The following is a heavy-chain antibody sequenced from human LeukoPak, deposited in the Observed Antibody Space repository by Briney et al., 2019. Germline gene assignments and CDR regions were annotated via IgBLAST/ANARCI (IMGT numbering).Heavy chain of an antibody. D-gene: IGHD3-3*01. CDR2: INPNSGGT. V-gene: IGHV1-2*02. CDR3: ARYKPTYYDFWSGYYDYYYYGMAV. Sequence: ASVKVSCKASGYTFTGYYMHWVRQAPGQGLEWMGWINPNSGGTNYAQKFQGRVTMTRDTSISTAYMELSRLRSDDTAVYYCARYKPTYYDFWSGYYDYYYYGMAVWGQGTTVTVSS. CDR1: GYTFTGYY. J-gene: IGHJ6*02.